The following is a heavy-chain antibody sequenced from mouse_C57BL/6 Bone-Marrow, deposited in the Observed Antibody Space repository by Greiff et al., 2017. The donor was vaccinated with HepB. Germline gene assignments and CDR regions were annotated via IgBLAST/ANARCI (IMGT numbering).Heavy chain of an antibody. Sequence: EVQLVESGGGLVQPGGSLSLSCAASGFTFTDYYMSWVRQPPGKALEWLGFIRNKANGYTTEYSASVKGRFTISRDNSQSILYLQMNALRAEDSATYYCARWIDDGSLAYWGQGTLVTVSA. J-gene: IGHJ3*01. CDR1: GFTFTDYY. CDR3: ARWIDDGSLAY. D-gene: IGHD2-3*01. CDR2: IRNKANGYTT. V-gene: IGHV7-3*01.